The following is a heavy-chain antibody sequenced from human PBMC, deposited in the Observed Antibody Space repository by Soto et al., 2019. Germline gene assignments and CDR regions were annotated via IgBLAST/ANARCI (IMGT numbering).Heavy chain of an antibody. D-gene: IGHD3-10*01. CDR3: ARSLLRDYYGSGSPYYFDY. J-gene: IGHJ4*02. CDR1: GGSISSSSYY. V-gene: IGHV4-39*01. CDR2: IYYSGST. Sequence: SETLSLTCTVSGGSISSSSYYWGWIRQPPGKGLEWIGSIYYSGSTYYNPSLKSRVTISVDTSKNQFSLKLSSVTAADTAVYYCARSLLRDYYGSGSPYYFDYWGQGTLVTVSS.